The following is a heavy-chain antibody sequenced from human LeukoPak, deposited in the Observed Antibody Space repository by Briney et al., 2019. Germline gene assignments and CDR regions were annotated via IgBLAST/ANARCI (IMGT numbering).Heavy chain of an antibody. CDR3: GKDQAALVLQ. D-gene: IGHD3-10*01. CDR1: GFTFSSYA. Sequence: GGSLRLSCAASGFTFSSYAMSWVRQVPGKGLEWVSSISVTGDGTYYADPVKGRFTISRDNSKNILYLQMNSLISGDTSVYYCGKDQAALVLQWGQETRVTVSS. V-gene: IGHV3-23*01. J-gene: IGHJ4*02. CDR2: ISVTGDGT.